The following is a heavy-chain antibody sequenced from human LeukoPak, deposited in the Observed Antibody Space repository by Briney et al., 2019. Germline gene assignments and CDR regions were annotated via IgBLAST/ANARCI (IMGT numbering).Heavy chain of an antibody. CDR2: INPNSGGT. Sequence: RASVKVSCKASGYTFTGYYMHWVRQAPRQGLEWMGRINPNSGGTNYAQKFQGRVIMTRDTSISTAYMELSRLRSDDTAVYYCASRYCSSTSCYPHWGQGTLVTVSS. CDR3: ASRYCSSTSCYPH. D-gene: IGHD2-2*01. V-gene: IGHV1-2*06. J-gene: IGHJ4*02. CDR1: GYTFTGYY.